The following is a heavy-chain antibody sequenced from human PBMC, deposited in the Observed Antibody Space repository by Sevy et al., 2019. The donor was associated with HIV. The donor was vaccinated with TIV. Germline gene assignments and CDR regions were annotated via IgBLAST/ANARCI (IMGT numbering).Heavy chain of an antibody. D-gene: IGHD4-17*01. CDR1: GFIFNSYV. CDR2: LSGSGGST. V-gene: IGHV3-23*01. J-gene: IGHJ4*02. CDR3: RAPGSVTSFHDY. Sequence: GGSLRLSCAASGFIFNSYVMSWVRQAPGKGLEWVSALSGSGGSTSYADSVKGRFTISRDNSRNKLYLQMNSLRAEDTAVYYCRAPGSVTSFHDYWGQGTLVTVSS.